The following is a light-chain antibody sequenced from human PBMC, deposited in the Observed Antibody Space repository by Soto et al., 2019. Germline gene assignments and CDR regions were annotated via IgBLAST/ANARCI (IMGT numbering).Light chain of an antibody. J-gene: IGKJ4*01. CDR1: QSVTTY. Sequence: EIVLTQSPVTLSLSPGERATLSCRASQSVTTYLAWYQQKPGQAPRLLIYDASNRAPGIPARFSGSGSGTDFTLTVSSLEPEDSALYYCQQRSNWPPIITFGGGTRWIS. V-gene: IGKV3-11*01. CDR3: QQRSNWPPIIT. CDR2: DAS.